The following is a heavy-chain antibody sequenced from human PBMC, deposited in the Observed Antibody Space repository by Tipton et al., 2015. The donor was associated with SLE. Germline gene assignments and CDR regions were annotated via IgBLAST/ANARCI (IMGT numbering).Heavy chain of an antibody. CDR1: GGSISSYY. J-gene: IGHJ3*02. Sequence: TLSLTCTVSGGSISSYYWSWIRQPPGKGLEWIGYISYSGSTNYNPSLKSRVTISVDTSKNQFSLKLSSVTAADTAVYYCARDQDWGYAFDIWGQGTMVTVSS. CDR2: ISYSGST. CDR3: ARDQDWGYAFDI. D-gene: IGHD7-27*01. V-gene: IGHV4-59*01.